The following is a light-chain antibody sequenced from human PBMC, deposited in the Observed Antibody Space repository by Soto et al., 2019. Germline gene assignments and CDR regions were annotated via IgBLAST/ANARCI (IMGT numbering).Light chain of an antibody. CDR1: SSDIGGYNY. CDR2: DVS. V-gene: IGLV2-14*01. J-gene: IGLJ2*01. CDR3: SSYTISTTRV. Sequence: QSALTQPASVSGSPGQPITISCTGTSSDIGGYNYVSWYQQHSGKAPKLMIYDVSNRPSGVSNRFSGSKSGNTASLTISGLQAEDEAYYYCSSYTISTTRVFGGGTKVTVL.